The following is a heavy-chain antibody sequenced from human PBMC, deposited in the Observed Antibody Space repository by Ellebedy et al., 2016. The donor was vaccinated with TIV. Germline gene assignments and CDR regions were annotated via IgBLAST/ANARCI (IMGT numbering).Heavy chain of an antibody. CDR2: INAGNGNT. D-gene: IGHD3-22*01. Sequence: ASVKVSCKASGYTFTSYAMHWVRQAPGQRLEWMGWINAGNGNTKYSQKFQGRVTITRDTSASTAYMELSSLRSEDTAVYYCARDQSHYDSSGYSDYWGQGTLVTVSS. V-gene: IGHV1-3*01. CDR3: ARDQSHYDSSGYSDY. J-gene: IGHJ4*02. CDR1: GYTFTSYA.